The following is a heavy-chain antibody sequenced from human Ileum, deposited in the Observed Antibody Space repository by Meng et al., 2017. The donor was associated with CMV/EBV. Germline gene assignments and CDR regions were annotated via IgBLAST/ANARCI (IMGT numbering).Heavy chain of an antibody. D-gene: IGHD6-19*01. CDR2: IRAYNGNT. CDR1: GYTFASYG. CDR3: ASGGGEQWLVHPFDY. Sequence: VNNAGAQVKAPCKALGYTFASYGISWVGQAPGKGLEGMGRIRAYNGNTNYAQKLQGKVTMPPATPPTTAYMALRSLRSDATAVYYCASGGGEQWLVHPFDYWGQGTLVTVSS. J-gene: IGHJ4*02. V-gene: IGHV1-18*01.